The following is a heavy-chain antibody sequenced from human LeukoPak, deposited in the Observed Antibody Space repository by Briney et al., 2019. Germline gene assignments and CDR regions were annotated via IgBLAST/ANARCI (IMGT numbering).Heavy chain of an antibody. CDR2: IYTSGST. CDR3: ASGAYSSGWYSQGPFDY. CDR1: GGSISSGTYY. D-gene: IGHD6-19*01. V-gene: IGHV4-61*02. J-gene: IGHJ4*02. Sequence: PSETLSLTCTVSGGSISSGTYYWRWIRQPAGKGLEWIGRIYTSGSTNCNPSLKSRVTISLDTSKNQFSLKLSSVTAADTAVYYCASGAYSSGWYSQGPFDYWGQGTLVTVSS.